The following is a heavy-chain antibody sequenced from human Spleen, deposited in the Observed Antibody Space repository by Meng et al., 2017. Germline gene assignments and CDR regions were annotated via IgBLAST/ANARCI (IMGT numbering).Heavy chain of an antibody. V-gene: IGHV1-2*06. J-gene: IGHJ4*02. Sequence: VQRVESGAEVKTPGASVKVSGKASGYTFPDYWLHWVRRAPGQGLEWMGRINPKSGDTHYAQRFQGRVTMTGDTSISTAYMELSGLRSDDTAMYYCARDEDISAAGKLFGDYWGQGSLVTVSS. CDR2: INPKSGDT. CDR1: GYTFPDYW. CDR3: ARDEDISAAGKLFGDY. D-gene: IGHD6-13*01.